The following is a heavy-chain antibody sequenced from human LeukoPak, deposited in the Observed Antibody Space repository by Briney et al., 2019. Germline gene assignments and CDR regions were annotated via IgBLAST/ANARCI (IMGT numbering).Heavy chain of an antibody. J-gene: IGHJ5*02. CDR3: ARDRVALYSSSWSAGWFDP. CDR1: GFTFSSYG. D-gene: IGHD6-13*01. CDR2: IWYDGSNK. V-gene: IGHV3-33*01. Sequence: GRSLRLSCAASGFTFSSYGMHWVRQAPGKGLEWVAVIWYDGSNKYYADSVKGRFNISRDNSKKTLYLQMNSLRAEDTAVYYCARDRVALYSSSWSAGWFDPWGQGTLVTVSS.